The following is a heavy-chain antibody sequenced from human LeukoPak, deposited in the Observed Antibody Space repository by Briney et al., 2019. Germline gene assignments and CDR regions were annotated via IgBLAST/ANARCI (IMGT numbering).Heavy chain of an antibody. CDR2: IYHSGST. D-gene: IGHD2-2*01. CDR3: ARVVCSSTSCYFDY. V-gene: IGHV4-30-2*01. Sequence: SETLSLTCAVSGGSISSGGYSWSWIRQPPGEGLEWIGYIYHSGSTYYNPSLKSRVTISVDRSKNQFSLKLSSVTAADTAVYYCARVVCSSTSCYFDYWGQGTLVTVSS. CDR1: GGSISSGGYS. J-gene: IGHJ4*02.